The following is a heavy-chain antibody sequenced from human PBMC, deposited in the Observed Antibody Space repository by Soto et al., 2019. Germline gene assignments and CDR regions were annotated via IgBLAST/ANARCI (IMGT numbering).Heavy chain of an antibody. V-gene: IGHV3-33*01. D-gene: IGHD6-19*01. CDR3: ACLIAVAGTTHDY. Sequence: GGSLRLSCAASGFIFSSYGMHWVRLAPGKGLEWVAVIWYDGSKKYYADSVKGRFTISRDNSKNTLYLQMNSLRAEDTAVYYCACLIAVAGTTHDYWGQGTLVTVSS. J-gene: IGHJ4*02. CDR1: GFIFSSYG. CDR2: IWYDGSKK.